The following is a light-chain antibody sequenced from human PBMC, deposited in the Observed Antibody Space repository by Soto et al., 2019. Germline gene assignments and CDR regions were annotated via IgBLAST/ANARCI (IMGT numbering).Light chain of an antibody. J-gene: IGKJ5*01. V-gene: IGKV3-15*01. CDR1: ESVSSN. Sequence: LMTQSPATLSVSPGKRATLSCRPSESVSSNLAWYQQRPGQAPRLLIYGASTRATDTPVRFRGSGSGTEFTLTISSLQSEDFAVYYCQQYNNWPPSIIFGQGTRLEIK. CDR2: GAS. CDR3: QQYNNWPPSII.